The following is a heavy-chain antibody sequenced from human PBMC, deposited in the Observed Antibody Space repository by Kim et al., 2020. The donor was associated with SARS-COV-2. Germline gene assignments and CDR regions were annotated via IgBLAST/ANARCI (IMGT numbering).Heavy chain of an antibody. D-gene: IGHD5-12*01. CDR2: IYYSGST. CDR1: GGSVSSGSYY. CDR3: ARERWLQPYFDY. V-gene: IGHV4-61*01. J-gene: IGHJ4*02. Sequence: SETLSLTCTVSGGSVSSGSYYWSWIRQPPGKGLEWIGYIYYSGSTNYNPSLKSRVTISVDTSKNQFSLKLSSVTAADTAVYYCARERWLQPYFDYWGQGTLVAVS.